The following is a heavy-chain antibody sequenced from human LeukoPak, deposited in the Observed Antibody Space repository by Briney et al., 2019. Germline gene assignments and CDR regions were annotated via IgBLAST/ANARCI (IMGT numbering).Heavy chain of an antibody. CDR1: GFTFSNAW. CDR2: IKSKTDGGTT. CDR3: TTEIVRFGERADY. J-gene: IGHJ4*02. D-gene: IGHD3-10*01. Sequence: PGGSMRLFCAASGFTFSNAWMSWVRQAPGKGLEWVGRIKSKTDGGTTDYAAPVKGRFTISRDDSKNTLYLQMNSLKTEDTAVYYCTTEIVRFGERADYWGQGTLVTVSS. V-gene: IGHV3-15*01.